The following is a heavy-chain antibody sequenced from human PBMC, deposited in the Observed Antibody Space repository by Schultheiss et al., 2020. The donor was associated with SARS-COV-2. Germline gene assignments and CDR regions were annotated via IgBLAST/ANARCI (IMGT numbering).Heavy chain of an antibody. CDR2: IYSGGST. J-gene: IGHJ4*02. Sequence: GGSLRLSCAASGFTVSSNYMSWVRQAPGKGLEWVSVIYSGGSTYYADSVKGRFTISRDNADNSLYLQMNSLRAEDTAVYYCARDWLRGGFDYWGQGTLVTVSS. V-gene: IGHV3-53*01. CDR1: GFTVSSNY. CDR3: ARDWLRGGFDY. D-gene: IGHD3-16*01.